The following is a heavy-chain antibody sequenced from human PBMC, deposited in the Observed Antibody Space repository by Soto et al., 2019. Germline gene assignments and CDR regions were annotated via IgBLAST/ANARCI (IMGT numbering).Heavy chain of an antibody. CDR1: VLTFQMYW. D-gene: IGHD3-10*01. Sequence: PGGSLRLSCASSVLTFQMYWMHWVRQSPGQGLVLRSIIYNDGTYSYYAHSVRGRFTISRDNVNDTLYRQMNNLRAGNSGLYYCTRGPRPISPGTGAYWGQGTKVTVSS. CDR2: IYNDGTYS. J-gene: IGHJ4*02. V-gene: IGHV3-74*01. CDR3: TRGPRPISPGTGAY.